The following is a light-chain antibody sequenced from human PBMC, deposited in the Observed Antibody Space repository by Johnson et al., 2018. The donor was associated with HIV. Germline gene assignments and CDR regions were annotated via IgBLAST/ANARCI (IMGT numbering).Light chain of an antibody. CDR1: SSNIGNNY. V-gene: IGLV1-51*01. CDR3: GTCDSSLSAARV. J-gene: IGLJ1*01. CDR2: DNN. Sequence: QSVLTQPPSVSAAPGQKVTISCSGSSSNIGNNYVSWYQQLPGTAPKLLIYDNNKRPSGIPDRFSGSKSGTSATLGITGLQTGDEADYYCGTCDSSLSAARVFGPGTKVTVL.